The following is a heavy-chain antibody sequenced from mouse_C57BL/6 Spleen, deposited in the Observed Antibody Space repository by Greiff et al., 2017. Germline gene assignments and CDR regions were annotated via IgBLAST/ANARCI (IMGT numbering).Heavy chain of an antibody. CDR2: IWTGGGK. CDR1: GFSLTSYA. V-gene: IGHV2-9-1*01. CDR3: ARNWDSSWFAD. D-gene: IGHD4-1*01. Sequence: QVQLKQSGPGLVAPSQSLSITCTVSGFSLTSYAISWVRQPPGQGLEWLGVIWTGGGKNYNSALKSRLSISKDNSESQVFLKMNSLQTDDTARYYCARNWDSSWFADWGQGTLVTVSA. J-gene: IGHJ3*01.